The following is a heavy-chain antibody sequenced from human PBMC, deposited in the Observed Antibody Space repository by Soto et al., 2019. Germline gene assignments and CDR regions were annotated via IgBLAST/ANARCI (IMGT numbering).Heavy chain of an antibody. CDR2: IIPISGTA. CDR3: ARSQGSSTSLAIYYYYYYGMDV. Sequence: QVQLVQSGAEVKKPGSSVKVSCKASGGTFSSYAISWVRQAPGQGLEWMGGIIPISGTANYAQKFQGRVTFTADESTSTAYMELSSLRSEDTAVYYCARSQGSSTSLAIYYYYYYGMDVWGQGTTVTVSS. CDR1: GGTFSSYA. J-gene: IGHJ6*02. D-gene: IGHD2-2*01. V-gene: IGHV1-69*01.